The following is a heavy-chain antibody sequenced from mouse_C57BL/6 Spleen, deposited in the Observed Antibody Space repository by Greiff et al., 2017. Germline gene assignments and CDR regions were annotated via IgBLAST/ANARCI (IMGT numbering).Heavy chain of an antibody. J-gene: IGHJ4*01. D-gene: IGHD4-1*01. Sequence: QVTLKVSGPGILQSSQTLCLTCSFSGFSLSTSGLGVSWIRQPSGKGLEWLAHIYSDDDTRYNPSLKSRLSISTDTYRNQVFLKLCGVDTADNASYFCSRRANNGGAMDYGGQGTSVTVSS. CDR3: SRRANNGGAMDY. CDR2: IYSDDDT. V-gene: IGHV8-12*01. CDR1: GFSLSTSGLG.